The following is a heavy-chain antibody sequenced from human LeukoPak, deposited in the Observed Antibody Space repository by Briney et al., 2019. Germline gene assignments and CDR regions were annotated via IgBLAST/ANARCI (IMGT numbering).Heavy chain of an antibody. CDR1: GFTFSNYA. Sequence: GGSLRLSCAASGFTFSNYAMSWVRQAPGKGLEWVSYISSSGSTIYYADSVKGRFTISRDNAKNSLYLQMNSLRAEDTAVYYCARLSVRDYVWGSYRHYYMDVWGKGTTVTISS. V-gene: IGHV3-48*03. CDR2: ISSSGSTI. CDR3: ARLSVRDYVWGSYRHYYMDV. J-gene: IGHJ6*03. D-gene: IGHD3-16*02.